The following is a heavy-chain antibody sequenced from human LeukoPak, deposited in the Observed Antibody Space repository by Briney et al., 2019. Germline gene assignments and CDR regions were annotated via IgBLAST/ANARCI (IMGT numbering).Heavy chain of an antibody. J-gene: IGHJ4*02. CDR3: ARAPITMVRGDNFDY. V-gene: IGHV4-31*03. Sequence: SETLSLTCTVSGGSISSGGYYWSWIRQHPGKGLEWIGYIYHSGSTYYNPSLKSRVTISVDTSRNQFSLKLSSVTAADTAVYYCARAPITMVRGDNFDYWGQGTLVTVSS. CDR1: GGSISSGGYY. D-gene: IGHD3-10*01. CDR2: IYHSGST.